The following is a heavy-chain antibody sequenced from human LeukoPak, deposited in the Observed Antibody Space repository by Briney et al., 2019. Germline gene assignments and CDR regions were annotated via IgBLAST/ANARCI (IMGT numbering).Heavy chain of an antibody. Sequence: ASVKVSCKASGYSFTAYYLHWVRQAPRQGLEWMGWIYPNTGGSKSTQKFQGRVSMTSDTSITTAYLEIKGLTSDDTAIYYCAREPGTATGFWGQGTLVTVSS. D-gene: IGHD1-1*01. CDR3: AREPGTATGF. J-gene: IGHJ4*02. CDR2: IYPNTGGS. CDR1: GYSFTAYY. V-gene: IGHV1-2*02.